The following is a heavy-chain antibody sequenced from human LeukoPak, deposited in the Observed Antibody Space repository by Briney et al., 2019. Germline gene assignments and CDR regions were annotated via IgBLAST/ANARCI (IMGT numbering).Heavy chain of an antibody. CDR3: ARGRSPQD. Sequence: PSETLSLTCAVYGGSFSGYYWNWIRQPPGKGLEWIGEINHSGSTNYNPSLKSRVTISLDTSKNQFSLKLTSVTAADTAVYYCARGRSPQDWGQGTLVTVSS. CDR1: GGSFSGYY. J-gene: IGHJ4*02. V-gene: IGHV4-34*01. CDR2: INHSGST.